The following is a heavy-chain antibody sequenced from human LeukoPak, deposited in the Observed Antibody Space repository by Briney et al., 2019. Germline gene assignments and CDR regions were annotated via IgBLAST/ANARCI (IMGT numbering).Heavy chain of an antibody. Sequence: SETLSLTCTVSGGSISSYYWSWIRQPPGKGLEWIGYIYYSGSTNYNPSLKSRVTISVDTSKNQFSLKLSSVTAADTAVYYRARGRQPGYFQHWGQGTLVTVSS. J-gene: IGHJ1*01. CDR3: ARGRQPGYFQH. CDR2: IYYSGST. D-gene: IGHD3-10*01. V-gene: IGHV4-59*01. CDR1: GGSISSYY.